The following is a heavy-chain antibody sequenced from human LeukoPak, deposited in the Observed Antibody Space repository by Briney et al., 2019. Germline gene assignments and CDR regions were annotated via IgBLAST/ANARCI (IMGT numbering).Heavy chain of an antibody. CDR3: ARVAIVAAAGPEGFDY. V-gene: IGHV4-61*01. CDR2: IYYSGST. J-gene: IGHJ4*02. Sequence: PSETLSLTCTVSGGSISSSSYYWSWIRQPPGKGLEWIGYIYYSGSTNYNPSLKSRVTISVDTSKNQFSLKLSSVTAADTAVYYCARVAIVAAAGPEGFDYWGQGTLVTVSS. D-gene: IGHD6-13*01. CDR1: GGSISSSSYY.